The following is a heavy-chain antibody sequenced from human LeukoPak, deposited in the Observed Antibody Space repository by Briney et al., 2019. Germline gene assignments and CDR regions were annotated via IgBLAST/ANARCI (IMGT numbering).Heavy chain of an antibody. J-gene: IGHJ4*02. CDR3: AREGTSVTFDY. D-gene: IGHD3-10*01. CDR2: ISSNGDST. CDR1: GFPLSRST. V-gene: IGHV3-64*01. Sequence: GGSLRLSCAASGFPLSRSTMQWVRQAPGKGLESVSAISSNGDSTYYVKSVKGRFTISRDSSKNTLYLQMDSLRPEDMPVYYCAREGTSVTFDYWGQGTLVTVSS.